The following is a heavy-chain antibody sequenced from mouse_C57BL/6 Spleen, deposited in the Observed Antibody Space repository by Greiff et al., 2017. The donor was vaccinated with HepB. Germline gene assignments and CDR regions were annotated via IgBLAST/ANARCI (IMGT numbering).Heavy chain of an antibody. J-gene: IGHJ1*03. CDR1: GFTFSDYG. V-gene: IGHV5-17*01. Sequence: EVQLVESGGGLVKPGGSLKLSCAASGFTFSDYGMHWVRQAPEKGLEWVAYISRGSSTIYYADTVKGRVTISRDNAKNTLFLQITSLRSEDTAMYYCAKFSHYYGSSYDWYFDVWGTGTTVTVSS. CDR3: AKFSHYYGSSYDWYFDV. D-gene: IGHD1-1*01. CDR2: ISRGSSTI.